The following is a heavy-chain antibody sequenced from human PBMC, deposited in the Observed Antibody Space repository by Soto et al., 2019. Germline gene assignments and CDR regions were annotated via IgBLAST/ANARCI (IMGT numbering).Heavy chain of an antibody. CDR2: TYYRFKWYS. Sequence: QVQLQQSGPGLVQPSQTLSLTCAISGDSVSSTSAAWSWIRQSPSRGLEWLGRTYYRFKWYSDYAVSVKRLFTINPDTAKNQFSLQLNSVTPEDTAVYYCARGSYYSGLVWGQGTLVTVSS. J-gene: IGHJ4*02. V-gene: IGHV6-1*01. CDR3: ARGSYYSGLV. D-gene: IGHD6-19*01. CDR1: GDSVSSTSAA.